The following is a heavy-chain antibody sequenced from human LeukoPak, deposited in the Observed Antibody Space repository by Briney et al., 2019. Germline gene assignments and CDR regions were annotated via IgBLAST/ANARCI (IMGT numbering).Heavy chain of an antibody. J-gene: IGHJ3*02. CDR2: ISSSSSYI. Sequence: PGGSLRLSCAASGFTFSSYSMNWVRQAPGKGLEWVSSISSSSSYIYYADSVKGRFTISRDNAKNSLYLQMNSLRAEDTAVYYCARALIAAAGTWDHVGDAFDIWGQGTMVTVSS. V-gene: IGHV3-21*01. CDR1: GFTFSSYS. D-gene: IGHD6-13*01. CDR3: ARALIAAAGTWDHVGDAFDI.